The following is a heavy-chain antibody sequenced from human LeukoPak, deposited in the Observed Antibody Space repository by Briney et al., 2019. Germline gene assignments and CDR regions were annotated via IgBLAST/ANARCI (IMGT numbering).Heavy chain of an antibody. V-gene: IGHV4-34*01. J-gene: IGHJ6*03. CDR2: MNPSGST. D-gene: IGHD3-22*01. Sequence: PSETLSLTCAVYGGSFSGYYWSWIRQPPGKGLEWIGEMNPSGSTNHNPSLKSRVTISVDTSKNQFSLKLSSVTAADTAVYYCARGRQDVTMIIVVMTAVSYYLDVWGKGTTVTVS. CDR3: ARGRQDVTMIIVVMTAVSYYLDV. CDR1: GGSFSGYY.